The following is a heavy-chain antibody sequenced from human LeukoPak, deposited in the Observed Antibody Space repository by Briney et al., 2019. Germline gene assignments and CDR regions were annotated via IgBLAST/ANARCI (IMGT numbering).Heavy chain of an antibody. CDR2: INPNSGGT. Sequence: ASVKVSCKASGYTFTGYYMHWVRQAPGQGLEWMGWINPNSGGTNYAQKFQGRVTMTRDTSISTAYMELSRLRSDDTAVCYCARDYGGNSVQDYWGQGTLVTVSP. J-gene: IGHJ4*02. D-gene: IGHD4-23*01. CDR1: GYTFTGYY. V-gene: IGHV1-2*02. CDR3: ARDYGGNSVQDY.